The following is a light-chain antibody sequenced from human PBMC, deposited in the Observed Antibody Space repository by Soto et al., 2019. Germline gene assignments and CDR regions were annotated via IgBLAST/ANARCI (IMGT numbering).Light chain of an antibody. J-gene: IGKJ4*01. CDR2: GAT. CDR1: QNINSY. V-gene: IGKV1-39*01. Sequence: DIRMTQSPSSLSASVGDRVTLTCRASQNINSYLNWYQHKPGRATKVLVYGATNLPSGVPSRFSGSGSGTEFTFTISSLQPDDFATYYCQQSHNAPLTFGGGTRVE. CDR3: QQSHNAPLT.